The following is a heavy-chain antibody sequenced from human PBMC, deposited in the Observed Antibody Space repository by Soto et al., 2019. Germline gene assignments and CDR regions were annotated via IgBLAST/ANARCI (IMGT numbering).Heavy chain of an antibody. CDR1: GFMFSAYW. V-gene: IGHV3-7*01. CDR2: IHGDGGKI. J-gene: IGHJ4*02. Sequence: GGSLRLSGAASGFMFSAYWMSWVRQGPGKGLEWVANIHGDGGKIYYVDSVKGRFTISRDNAKRSLYLQMNSLRAEDTAVYYCARDFYGGYTYGPGDYWGQGALVTVS. CDR3: ARDFYGGYTYGPGDY. D-gene: IGHD5-18*01.